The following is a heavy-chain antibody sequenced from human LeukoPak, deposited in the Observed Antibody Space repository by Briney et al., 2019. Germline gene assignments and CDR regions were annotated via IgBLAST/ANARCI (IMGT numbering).Heavy chain of an antibody. CDR2: IYYSGST. CDR3: AGGLGSYRYNIDY. Sequence: SETLFLTCTVSGGSISSYYWSWIRQPPGKGLEWIGYIYYSGSTNYNPSLKSRVTISVDTSKNQFSLKLSSVTAADTAVYYCAGGLGSYRYNIDYWGQGTLVTVSS. CDR1: GGSISSYY. J-gene: IGHJ4*02. D-gene: IGHD3-16*02. V-gene: IGHV4-59*01.